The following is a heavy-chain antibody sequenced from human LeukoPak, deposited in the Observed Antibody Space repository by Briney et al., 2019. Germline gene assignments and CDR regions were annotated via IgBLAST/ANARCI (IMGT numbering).Heavy chain of an antibody. J-gene: IGHJ4*02. CDR1: GDYW. V-gene: IGHV3-74*01. CDR2: INSDGSWT. CDR3: VSFYETY. Sequence: GGSLRLSCAASGDYWMHWVRQAPGKGLVWVSHINSDGSWTSYADSVKGRFTISKDNAKNTVYLQMNSLRAEDTAVYYCVSFYETYWGRGTLVTVSS. D-gene: IGHD2/OR15-2a*01.